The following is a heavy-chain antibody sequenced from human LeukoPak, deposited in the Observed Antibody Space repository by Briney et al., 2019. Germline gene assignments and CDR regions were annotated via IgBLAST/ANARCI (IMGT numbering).Heavy chain of an antibody. CDR3: AREAYWGSSGKGFDS. CDR1: GFTFTGYS. D-gene: IGHD4-23*01. Sequence: PGGSLILSCAAPGFTFTGYSMNWFRKAPGKGLVWVSYISIPSDIIYYADSVKDRFTISRDNARNSLYLQMNSLRDEDTAVYSCAREAYWGSSGKGFDSWGERTLVIVSS. V-gene: IGHV3-48*02. CDR2: ISIPSDII. J-gene: IGHJ4*02.